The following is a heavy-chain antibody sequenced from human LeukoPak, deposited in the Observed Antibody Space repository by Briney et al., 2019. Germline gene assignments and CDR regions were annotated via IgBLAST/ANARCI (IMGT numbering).Heavy chain of an antibody. CDR3: ARRDGYCSSTSCYADYYYGMDV. D-gene: IGHD2-2*01. J-gene: IGHJ6*02. V-gene: IGHV5-51*01. CDR1: GYSFTSYW. Sequence: GESLKISCKGSGYSFTSYWIGWVRQMPGKGLEWMGIIYPGDSDTTYSPSFQGQVTISADRSISTAYLQWSSLKASDTAMYYCARRDGYCSSTSCYADYYYGMDVWGQGTTVTVSS. CDR2: IYPGDSDT.